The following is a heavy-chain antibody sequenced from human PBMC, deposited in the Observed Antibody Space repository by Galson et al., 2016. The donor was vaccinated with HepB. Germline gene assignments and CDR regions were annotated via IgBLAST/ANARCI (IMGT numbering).Heavy chain of an antibody. CDR2: IDPADGDT. J-gene: IGHJ4*02. D-gene: IGHD3-16*01. Sequence: VKVSCKVSGDTFSDYDLHWVQQAPGKGLQWMGLIDPADGDTIYAEKFQGRVTITANTSTDTAYMELSSLRTEDTAVSCCANTGRGETVSYWGQGTLVTVSS. V-gene: IGHV1-69-2*01. CDR3: ANTGRGETVSY. CDR1: GDTFSDYD.